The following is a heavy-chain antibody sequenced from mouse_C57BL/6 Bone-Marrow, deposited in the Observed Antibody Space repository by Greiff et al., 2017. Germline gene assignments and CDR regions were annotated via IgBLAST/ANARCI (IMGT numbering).Heavy chain of an antibody. J-gene: IGHJ4*01. CDR1: GYSFTGYF. CDR3: ARPLRFYGSSGYAMDY. V-gene: IGHV1-20*01. CDR2: INPYNGDT. Sequence: VQLKESGPELVKPGDSVTISCKASGYSFTGYFMNWVMQSHGKSLEWIGRINPYNGDTFYNQKFKGKATLTVDKSSSTAHMELRSLTSEDSAVYYCARPLRFYGSSGYAMDYWGQGTSVTVSS. D-gene: IGHD1-1*01.